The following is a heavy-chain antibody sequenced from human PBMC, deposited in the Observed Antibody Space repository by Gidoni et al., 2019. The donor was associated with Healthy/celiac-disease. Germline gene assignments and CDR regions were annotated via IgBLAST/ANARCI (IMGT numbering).Heavy chain of an antibody. CDR3: ARDPGIAARPMDYGMDV. CDR2: INPNSGGT. V-gene: IGHV1-2*02. D-gene: IGHD6-6*01. J-gene: IGHJ6*02. CDR1: GYTFTGYY. Sequence: QVQLVQSGAEVKKPGASVKVSCKASGYTFTGYYMHWVRQAPGQGLEWMGWINPNSGGTNYAQKFQGRVTMTRDTSISTAYMELSRLRSDDTAVYYCARDPGIAARPMDYGMDVWGQGTTVTVSS.